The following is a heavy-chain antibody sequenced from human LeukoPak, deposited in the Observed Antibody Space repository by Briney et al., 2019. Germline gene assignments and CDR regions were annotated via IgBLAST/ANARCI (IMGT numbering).Heavy chain of an antibody. CDR1: CVSISSYY. Sequence: SETLSLTCTVSCVSISSYYWSWIRQPPGKGLEWIGYIYYSGSTNYNPSLESRVTISVDTSKNQFSLKLSSVTAADTAVYYCARARYSYALNFDYWGQGTLVTVSS. CDR3: ARARYSYALNFDY. CDR2: IYYSGST. J-gene: IGHJ4*02. V-gene: IGHV4-59*01. D-gene: IGHD5-18*01.